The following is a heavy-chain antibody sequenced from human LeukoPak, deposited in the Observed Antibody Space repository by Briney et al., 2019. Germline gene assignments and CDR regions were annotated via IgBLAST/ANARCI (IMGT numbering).Heavy chain of an antibody. J-gene: IGHJ4*02. V-gene: IGHV5-51*01. CDR3: ARIFAVVPADLDY. CDR1: GYSFTSYW. D-gene: IGHD2-2*01. CDR2: IYPGDSDT. Sequence: GESLKISCKGSGYSFTSYWIVWVRQMPGKGLEWMGIIYPGDSDTRYSPSFQGQVTISADNSISTAYLQWSSLKASDTAMYYCARIFAVVPADLDYWGQGTLVTVSS.